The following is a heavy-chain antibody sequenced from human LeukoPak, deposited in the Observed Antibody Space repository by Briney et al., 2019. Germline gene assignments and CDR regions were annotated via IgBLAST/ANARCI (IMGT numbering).Heavy chain of an antibody. Sequence: SETLSLTCTVSGGSISSYYWSWIRQPPGKGLEWIGYIYYSGSTNYNPSLKSRVTISVDTSKNQFSLKLSSVTAADTAVYYCARQRRDYGYYMDVWGKGTTVTVSS. CDR1: GGSISSYY. J-gene: IGHJ6*03. CDR2: IYYSGST. V-gene: IGHV4-59*01. CDR3: ARQRRDYGYYMDV. D-gene: IGHD4-17*01.